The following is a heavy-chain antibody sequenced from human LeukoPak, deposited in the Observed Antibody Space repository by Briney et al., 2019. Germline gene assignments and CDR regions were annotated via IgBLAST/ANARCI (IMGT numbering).Heavy chain of an antibody. D-gene: IGHD4-17*01. Sequence: SETLSLTCTVSGYSISSGYYWGWIRQPPGKGLEWIGSIYHSGSTYYNPSLKSRVTISVDTSKNQFSLKLSSVTAADTAVYYCARAFHDYGDYPSYYFDYWGQGTLVTVSS. CDR2: IYHSGST. CDR1: GYSISSGYY. CDR3: ARAFHDYGDYPSYYFDY. J-gene: IGHJ4*02. V-gene: IGHV4-38-2*02.